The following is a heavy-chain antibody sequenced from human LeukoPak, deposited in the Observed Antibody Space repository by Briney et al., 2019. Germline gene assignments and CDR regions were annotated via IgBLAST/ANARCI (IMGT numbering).Heavy chain of an antibody. CDR1: GDSVSSNSAA. D-gene: IGHD4-17*01. CDR3: ARDLTVSRYGDYFDY. V-gene: IGHV6-1*01. CDR2: TYYRSKWYN. Sequence: HSQTLSLTCAISGDSVSSNSAAWNWIRQSPSRGLEWLGRTYYRSKWYNDYAVSVKSRITINPDTSKNQFSLQLNSVTPEDTAVYYCARDLTVSRYGDYFDYWGQGALVTVSS. J-gene: IGHJ4*02.